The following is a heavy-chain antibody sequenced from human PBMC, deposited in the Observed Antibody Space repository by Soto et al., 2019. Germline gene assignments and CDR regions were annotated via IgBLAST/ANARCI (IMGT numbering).Heavy chain of an antibody. J-gene: IGHJ5*02. D-gene: IGHD3-3*01. V-gene: IGHV1-69*13. CDR2: IIPIFGTA. CDR1: GGTFSSYA. Sequence: ASVKVSCKASGGTFSSYAISWVRQAPGQGLEWMGGIIPIFGTANYAQKFQGRATITADESTSTAYMELGSLRSEDTAVYYCASSAYSVYDFWSGFQYNWFDPWGQGTLVTVSS. CDR3: ASSAYSVYDFWSGFQYNWFDP.